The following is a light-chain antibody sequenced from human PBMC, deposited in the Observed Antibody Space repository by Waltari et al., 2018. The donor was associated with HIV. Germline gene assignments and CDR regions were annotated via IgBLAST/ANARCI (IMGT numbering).Light chain of an antibody. V-gene: IGLV2-14*01. CDR2: DVT. CDR3: SSHTGTGTWV. Sequence: QSALTQPASVSGSPGQSIAISCTGTNSDAGGYKYVSWYQQHPGTAPKLVIYDVTSRPSAVSDRFSGSKSGNTASLTISGLQAEDEADYYCSSHTGTGTWVFGGGTKVAVL. J-gene: IGLJ3*02. CDR1: NSDAGGYKY.